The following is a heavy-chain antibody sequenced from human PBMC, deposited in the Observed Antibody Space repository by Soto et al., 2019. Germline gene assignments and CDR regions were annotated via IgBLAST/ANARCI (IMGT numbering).Heavy chain of an antibody. J-gene: IGHJ3*02. CDR1: GVSFSGYY. CDR3: ARDPGTGTPGENAFDI. D-gene: IGHD1-1*01. CDR2: IYHSGST. Sequence: SETLSLTCAVYGVSFSGYYWSWIRQPPGKGLEWIGEIYHSGSTNYNPSLKSRVTISVDKSKNQFSLKLSSVTAADTAVYYCARDPGTGTPGENAFDIWGQGTMVTVSS. V-gene: IGHV4-34*01.